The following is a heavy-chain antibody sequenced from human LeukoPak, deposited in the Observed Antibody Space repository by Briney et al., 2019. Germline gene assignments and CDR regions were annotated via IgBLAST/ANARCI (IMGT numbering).Heavy chain of an antibody. CDR1: GFTFSSYG. D-gene: IGHD6-19*01. CDR3: AKWEQWLTPFDY. V-gene: IGHV3-30*02. J-gene: IGHJ4*02. CDR2: IRYDGSNK. Sequence: GGSLRLSCAASGFTFSSYGMHWVRQAPGKGLEWVAFIRYDGSNKYYADSVKGRFTISRDNSKNTLYLRMNSLRAEDTAVYYCAKWEQWLTPFDYWGQGTLVTVSS.